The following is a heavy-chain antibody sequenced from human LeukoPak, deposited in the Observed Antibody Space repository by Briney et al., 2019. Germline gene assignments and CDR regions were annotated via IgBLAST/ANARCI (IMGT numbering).Heavy chain of an antibody. J-gene: IGHJ5*01. CDR1: GGSFSGYY. CDR2: INQSGST. CDR3: ARVRIAAAGTGWFDP. V-gene: IGHV4-34*01. Sequence: SETLSLTCAVYGGSFSGYYWSWIRQPPGKGLEWIVDINQSGSTNYNPSLKRRVTISVDTSKNQFSLKLSSVTAADTAVYYCARVRIAAAGTGWFDPWGQGTTVTVSS. D-gene: IGHD6-13*01.